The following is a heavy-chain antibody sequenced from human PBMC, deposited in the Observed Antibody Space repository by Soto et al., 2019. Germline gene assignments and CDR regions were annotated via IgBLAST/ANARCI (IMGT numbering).Heavy chain of an antibody. CDR3: ARGGMTTVTTFIHAFDI. J-gene: IGHJ3*02. CDR2: ISSSSSTI. D-gene: IGHD4-17*01. V-gene: IGHV3-48*02. CDR1: GFTFSSYS. Sequence: GSLRLSCAASGFTFSSYSMNWVRQAPGKVLEWVSYISSSSSTIYYADSVKGRLTISRDNAKNSLYLQMNSLRDEDTAVYYCARGGMTTVTTFIHAFDIWGQGXMVTV.